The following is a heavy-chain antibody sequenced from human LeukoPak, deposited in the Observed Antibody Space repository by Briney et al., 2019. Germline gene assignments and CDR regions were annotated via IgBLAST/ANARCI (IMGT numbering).Heavy chain of an antibody. Sequence: GGSLRLSCAASGFTFSSYSMNWVRQAPGKGLEWVSSISSSSSYIYYADSLKGRFTISRDNAKNSLYLQMNSLRAEDTAVYYCARGQSERYYDILTGYFPYYYYYYMDVWGKGTTVTVSS. CDR2: ISSSSSYI. J-gene: IGHJ6*03. V-gene: IGHV3-21*01. CDR3: ARGQSERYYDILTGYFPYYYYYYMDV. D-gene: IGHD3-9*01. CDR1: GFTFSSYS.